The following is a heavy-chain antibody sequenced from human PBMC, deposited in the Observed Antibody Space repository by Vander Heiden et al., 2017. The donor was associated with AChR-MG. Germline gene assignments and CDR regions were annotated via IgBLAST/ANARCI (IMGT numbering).Heavy chain of an antibody. J-gene: IGHJ1*01. CDR3: ARFCSGDNCSQAPFQD. V-gene: IGHV4-4*02. Sequence: QVQLQESGPGLVKPLGTLSLTCSVSGRSIINGDWWSWVRPPPGKGLEWIGEINRHGNTNYNPSLKSRVTISVDKSKNHFSLKVNSVTAADTAMYYCARFCSGDNCSQAPFQDWGQGTLVTVSS. D-gene: IGHD2-15*01. CDR1: GRSIINGDW. CDR2: INRHGNT.